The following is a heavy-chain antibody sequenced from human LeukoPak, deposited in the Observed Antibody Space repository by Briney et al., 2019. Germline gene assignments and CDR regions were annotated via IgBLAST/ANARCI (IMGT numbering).Heavy chain of an antibody. CDR1: GGTFSSYA. V-gene: IGHV1-18*01. J-gene: IGHJ4*02. CDR3: ARTIAAADRLDY. D-gene: IGHD6-13*01. CDR2: ISAYNGNT. Sequence: GASVKVSCKASGGTFSSYAISWVRQAPGQGLEWMGWISAYNGNTNYAQKLQGRVTMTTDTSTSTAYMELRSLRSDDTAVYYCARTIAAADRLDYWGQGTLVTVSS.